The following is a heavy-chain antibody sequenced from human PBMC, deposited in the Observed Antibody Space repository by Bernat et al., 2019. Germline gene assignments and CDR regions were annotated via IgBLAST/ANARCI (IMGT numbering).Heavy chain of an antibody. J-gene: IGHJ4*02. D-gene: IGHD2-15*01. CDR1: GGSISSGSYY. CDR2: IYTSGST. Sequence: QVQLQESGPGLVKPSQTLSLTCTVSGGSISSGSYYWSWIRQPAGKGLEWIGRIYTSGSTNYNPSLKSRVTISVDTSKNQFSLKLSSVTAADTAVYYCARDRAVRYSPDCYFDYWGQGTLVTVSS. CDR3: ARDRAVRYSPDCYFDY. V-gene: IGHV4-61*02.